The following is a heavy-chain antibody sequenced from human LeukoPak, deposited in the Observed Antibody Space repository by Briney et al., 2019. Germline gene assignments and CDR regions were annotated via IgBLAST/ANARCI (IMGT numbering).Heavy chain of an antibody. V-gene: IGHV3-7*01. CDR3: ARGGYSGYDDFDY. Sequence: PGGSLRLSCAASGFTFSSYWMSWVRQAPGKGLEWVANIKQDGSEKYYVDSVKGRFTISSDNAKNSLYLQMNSLRAEDTAVYYCARGGYSGYDDFDYWGQGTLVTVSS. CDR1: GFTFSSYW. D-gene: IGHD5-12*01. J-gene: IGHJ4*02. CDR2: IKQDGSEK.